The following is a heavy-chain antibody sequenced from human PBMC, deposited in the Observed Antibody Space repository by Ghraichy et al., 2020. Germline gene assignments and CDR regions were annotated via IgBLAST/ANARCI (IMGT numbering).Heavy chain of an antibody. CDR3: ARAGEYYYDSSGYYTY. D-gene: IGHD3-22*01. CDR1: GFTFSSNW. J-gene: IGHJ4*02. Sequence: GGSLRLSCAASGFTFSSNWMSWVRQAPGKGLEWVANIKQDESEKYYVDSVKGRFTISRDNAKNSLYLQMNSLRVEDTAVYYCARAGEYYYDSSGYYTYWGQGTLVTVSS. CDR2: IKQDESEK. V-gene: IGHV3-7*01.